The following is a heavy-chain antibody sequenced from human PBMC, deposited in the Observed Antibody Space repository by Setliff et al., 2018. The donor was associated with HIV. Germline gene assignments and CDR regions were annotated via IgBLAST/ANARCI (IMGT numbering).Heavy chain of an antibody. CDR3: QTNYYDTSGYYYEARNYFEY. CDR2: IRSKAYGGTT. CDR1: GFTFGDYA. J-gene: IGHJ4*02. D-gene: IGHD3-22*01. V-gene: IGHV3-49*04. Sequence: GGSLRLSCTASGFTFGDYAMNWVRQAPGKGLEWVGLIRSKAYGGTTEYAASVKGRFTISRDDSKRIAYLQMNSLKTEDTAVYYCQTNYYDTSGYYYEARNYFEYWGQGTLVTVSS.